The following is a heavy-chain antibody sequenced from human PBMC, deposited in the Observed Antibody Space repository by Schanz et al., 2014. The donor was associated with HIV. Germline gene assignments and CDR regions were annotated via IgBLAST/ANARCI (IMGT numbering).Heavy chain of an antibody. D-gene: IGHD3-10*01. CDR2: MSYDGTNK. J-gene: IGHJ6*02. Sequence: VQLLESGGGLVQPGGSLRLSCAASGFTFSSYAMSWVRQAPGRGLEWVAVMSYDGTNKYYADSVKGRFTISRDISKNTLYLQMNSLRAEDTAVYYCAREDGWFGDIYYFGLDVWGRGTTVTVSS. CDR1: GFTFSSYA. V-gene: IGHV3-30-3*01. CDR3: AREDGWFGDIYYFGLDV.